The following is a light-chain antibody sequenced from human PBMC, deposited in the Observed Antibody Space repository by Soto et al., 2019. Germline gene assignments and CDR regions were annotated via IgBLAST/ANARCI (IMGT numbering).Light chain of an antibody. Sequence: DIQMTQSPSSLSASVGDRVTITCQASQDISNYLNWHQQKPGKAPELLIYESSNLEGGVPPNFSGSGSGTDFSLTISSLQLEDVAKYYCQQYHSPPLTCGGGTKVALK. CDR3: QQYHSPPLT. CDR2: ESS. CDR1: QDISNY. J-gene: IGKJ4*02. V-gene: IGKV1-33*01.